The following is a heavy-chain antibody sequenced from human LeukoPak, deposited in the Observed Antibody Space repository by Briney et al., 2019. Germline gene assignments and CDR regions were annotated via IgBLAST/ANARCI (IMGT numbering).Heavy chain of an antibody. V-gene: IGHV4-34*01. CDR1: GGSFSGYY. Sequence: PSETLSLTCGVYGGSFSGYYWSWIRQSPGKGLEWIGEINHGGSTNYNPSLKSRVTISVDTSKNQFSLKLSSVTAADTAVYYFARDRSYYYGSGSYYKGWYYGMDVWGQGTTVTVSS. CDR2: INHGGST. J-gene: IGHJ6*02. D-gene: IGHD3-10*01. CDR3: ARDRSYYYGSGSYYKGWYYGMDV.